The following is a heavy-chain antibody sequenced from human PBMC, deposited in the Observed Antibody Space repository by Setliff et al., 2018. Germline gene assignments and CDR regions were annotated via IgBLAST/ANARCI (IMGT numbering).Heavy chain of an antibody. CDR1: GFTFSTYG. CDR2: IKYDGSYI. CDR3: VTDTPFSDSWTGEDY. V-gene: IGHV3-30*02. Sequence: PGGSLRLSCAASGFTFSTYGMHWVRQPPGKGLEWVTFIKYDGSYIDYTDSVKGRLTLSRDNSKNTLYLQMSSLKTEDTAVYYCVTDTPFSDSWTGEDYWGQGTLVTVSS. J-gene: IGHJ4*02. D-gene: IGHD2-8*02.